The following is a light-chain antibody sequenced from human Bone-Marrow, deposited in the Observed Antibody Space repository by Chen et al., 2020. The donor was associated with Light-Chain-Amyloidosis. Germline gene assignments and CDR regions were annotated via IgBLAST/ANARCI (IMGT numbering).Light chain of an antibody. V-gene: IGKV1-39*01. Sequence: DIQMTQSPSFLSASVGDRVTITCRASQSISTYLNWYQYKPGKIPKLLIYSASTLQSGVPSRFSGSGSGTDFTLTISSLQAEDFATYYCQQSHSIPRTFGQGTKVDI. J-gene: IGKJ2*01. CDR1: QSISTY. CDR3: QQSHSIPRT. CDR2: SAS.